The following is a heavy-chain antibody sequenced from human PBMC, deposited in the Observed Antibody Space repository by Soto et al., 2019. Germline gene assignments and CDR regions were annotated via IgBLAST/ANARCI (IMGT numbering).Heavy chain of an antibody. CDR2: ISYDGSNK. CDR1: GLTFSSYA. CDR3: ARDSSSWYGSLDY. Sequence: QVQLVESGGGVVQPGRSLRLSCAASGLTFSSYAMHWVRQAPGKGLEWVAVISYDGSNKYYADSVKGRFTISRDNSKKTLYLQMNSLRAEDTAVYYCARDSSSWYGSLDYWGQGTLVTVSS. D-gene: IGHD6-13*01. J-gene: IGHJ4*02. V-gene: IGHV3-30-3*01.